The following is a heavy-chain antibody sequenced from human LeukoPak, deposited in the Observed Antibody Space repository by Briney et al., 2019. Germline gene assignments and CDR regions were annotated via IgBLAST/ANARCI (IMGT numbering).Heavy chain of an antibody. Sequence: SETLSLTCTVSGDSISSSSSYWGWIRQPPGKGLEWIGSIYYSGNTYYNTSLKSRVTISVDTSKNQFSLKLSSVTAADTAVYYCAFRIQLWSEEPWGQGTLVTVS. CDR1: GDSISSSSSY. J-gene: IGHJ4*02. CDR2: IYYSGNT. V-gene: IGHV4-39*07. D-gene: IGHD5-18*01. CDR3: AFRIQLWSEEP.